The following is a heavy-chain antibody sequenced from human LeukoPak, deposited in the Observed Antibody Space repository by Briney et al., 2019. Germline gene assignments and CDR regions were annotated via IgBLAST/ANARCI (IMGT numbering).Heavy chain of an antibody. CDR2: INHSGST. Sequence: PSETLSLTCAVYGGSFSGYYWSWIRQPRGRGLEGIGEINHSGSTNYIPSLKSRVTISVDTSKNQFSLQLSYVTAADTAVYYCARGPGVFYDYIWGSYRYTGKDAFDIWGQGTMVTVSS. D-gene: IGHD3-16*02. CDR3: ARGPGVFYDYIWGSYRYTGKDAFDI. CDR1: GGSFSGYY. J-gene: IGHJ3*02. V-gene: IGHV4-34*01.